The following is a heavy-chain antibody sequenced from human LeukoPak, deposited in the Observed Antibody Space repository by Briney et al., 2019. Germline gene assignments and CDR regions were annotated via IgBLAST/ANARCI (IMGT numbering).Heavy chain of an antibody. Sequence: PGGSLRLSCAASGFTFNNAWMSWVRQAPGKGLEWVSRIKSKTDGGTTDYAAPVKGRFTTSRDDSKNTLYLQMNSLKTEDTAVYYCTTVNDWGQGTLVTVSS. J-gene: IGHJ4*02. CDR3: TTVND. V-gene: IGHV3-15*01. CDR1: GFTFNNAW. CDR2: IKSKTDGGTT.